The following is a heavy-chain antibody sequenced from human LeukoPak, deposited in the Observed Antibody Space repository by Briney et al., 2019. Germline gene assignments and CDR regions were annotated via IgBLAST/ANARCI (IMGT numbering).Heavy chain of an antibody. V-gene: IGHV3-53*01. J-gene: IGHJ4*02. CDR1: EFTVSSNY. CDR2: IYSGGST. D-gene: IGHD4-17*01. CDR3: ARVDYGGGYFDY. Sequence: GGSLRLSCAASEFTVSSNYMSWVRQAPGKGLEWVSVIYSGGSTYYADSVKGRFTISRDNSKNTLFLQMNSLRAEDTAVYYCARVDYGGGYFDYWGQGTLVTVSS.